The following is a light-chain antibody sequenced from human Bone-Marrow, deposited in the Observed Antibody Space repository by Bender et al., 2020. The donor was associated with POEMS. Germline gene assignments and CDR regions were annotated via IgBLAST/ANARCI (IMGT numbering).Light chain of an antibody. CDR1: SSDVARYNY. Sequence: QSALTQPPSASGSPGQSVTISCTGTSSDVARYNYVSWYQQHPEKAPKPMIYEVTKRPSGVPDRFSGSKSGNTASLTISGLQAEDEGDYYCQSYDNSLGGWVFGGGTKLTVL. V-gene: IGLV2-8*01. CDR2: EVT. CDR3: QSYDNSLGGWV. J-gene: IGLJ3*02.